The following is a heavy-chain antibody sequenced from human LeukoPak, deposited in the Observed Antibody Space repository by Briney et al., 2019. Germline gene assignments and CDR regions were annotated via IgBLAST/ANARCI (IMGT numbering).Heavy chain of an antibody. CDR3: ARGVGATSIDY. CDR2: INHSGST. V-gene: IGHV4-34*01. CDR1: GGSFSGYY. J-gene: IGHJ4*02. D-gene: IGHD1-26*01. Sequence: ASETLSLTCAVYGGSFSGYYWSWIRQPPGKGLEWIGEINHSGSTNYNPSLKSRVTISVDTSKNQFSLKLSSATAADTAVYYCARGVGATSIDYWGQGTLVTVSS.